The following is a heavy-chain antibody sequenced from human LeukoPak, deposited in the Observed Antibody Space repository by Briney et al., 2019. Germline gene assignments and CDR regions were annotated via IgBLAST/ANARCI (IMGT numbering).Heavy chain of an antibody. CDR2: IYPGDSDT. CDR1: GYSFTSYW. CDR3: ASTGIAAAASLYY. Sequence: PGDSLKISCKGSGYSFTSYWIGWVRQMPGKGLEWMGIIYPGDSDTRYSPSFQGQVTISADKSISTAYLQWSSLKASDTAMYYCASTGIAAAASLYYWGQGTLVTVSS. J-gene: IGHJ4*02. D-gene: IGHD6-13*01. V-gene: IGHV5-51*01.